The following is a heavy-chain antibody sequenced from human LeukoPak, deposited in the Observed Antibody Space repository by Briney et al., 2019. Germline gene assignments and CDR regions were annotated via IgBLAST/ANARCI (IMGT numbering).Heavy chain of an antibody. CDR2: ISSSSSTI. D-gene: IGHD2-8*01. Sequence: GGSLRLSCAASGFTFSSFSMSWVRQAPGKGLEWVSYISSSSSTIYYADSVKGRFTISRDNAKNSLYLQMNSLRDEDTAVYYCARDAMVYATPFDYWGQGTLVTVSS. CDR1: GFTFSSFS. J-gene: IGHJ4*02. V-gene: IGHV3-48*02. CDR3: ARDAMVYATPFDY.